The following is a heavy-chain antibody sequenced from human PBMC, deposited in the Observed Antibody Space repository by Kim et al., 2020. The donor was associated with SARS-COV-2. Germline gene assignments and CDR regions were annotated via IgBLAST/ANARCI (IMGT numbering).Heavy chain of an antibody. CDR2: IDPSDSYT. CDR1: GYSFTSYW. Sequence: GESLKISCKGSGYSFTSYWISWVRQMPGKGLEWMGRIDPSDSYTNYSPSFQGHVTISADKSISTAYLQWSSLKASDTAMYYCARAIWIAADSSLGYYYYGMDVWGQGTTVTVSS. J-gene: IGHJ6*02. V-gene: IGHV5-10-1*01. CDR3: ARAIWIAADSSLGYYYYGMDV. D-gene: IGHD6-13*01.